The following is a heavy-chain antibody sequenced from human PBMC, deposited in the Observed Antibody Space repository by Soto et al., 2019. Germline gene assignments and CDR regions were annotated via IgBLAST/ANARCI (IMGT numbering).Heavy chain of an antibody. CDR1: GFTFSRYA. J-gene: IGHJ6*02. Sequence: EVQLLVSGGGLVQPGGSLTLSCAASGFTFSRYAMIWVRQAPGEGLEWVSATGGSGRSSTYYADSVKGRFTISRDNSKSSLYLETNSLRDEDTAVYYCTKDARIAVRPDFYYGMDVWGQGTTVTVSS. V-gene: IGHV3-23*01. D-gene: IGHD6-6*01. CDR2: TGGSGRSST. CDR3: TKDARIAVRPDFYYGMDV.